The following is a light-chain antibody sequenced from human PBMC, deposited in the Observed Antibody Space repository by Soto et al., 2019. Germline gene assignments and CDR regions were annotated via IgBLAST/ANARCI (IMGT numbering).Light chain of an antibody. J-gene: IGLJ2*01. Sequence: QSALPQPASVSGSPGQSITISCTGTSSDVGSYNLVSWYQQHPGKAPKLMIYERSKRPSGVSNRFSGSKSGNTASLTISGLQAEDEADYYCCSYAGSSTSVVFCGGSKLTVL. V-gene: IGLV2-23*01. CDR2: ERS. CDR1: SSDVGSYNL. CDR3: CSYAGSSTSVV.